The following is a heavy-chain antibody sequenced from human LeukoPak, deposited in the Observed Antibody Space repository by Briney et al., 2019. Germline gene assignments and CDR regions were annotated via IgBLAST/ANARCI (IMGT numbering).Heavy chain of an antibody. J-gene: IGHJ4*02. V-gene: IGHV3-49*04. CDR3: TRVTYYYDNSGYFHFDS. Sequence: GGSLRLSXTTSGFTFGDYAMSWVRQAPGKGLEWVSFIRRKAHGGTTEYAASVKGRFSSSRDDSKSIAYLQMNSLKTEDTAVYFCTRVTYYYDNSGYFHFDSWGQGSLVTVSS. CDR2: IRRKAHGGTT. D-gene: IGHD3-22*01. CDR1: GFTFGDYA.